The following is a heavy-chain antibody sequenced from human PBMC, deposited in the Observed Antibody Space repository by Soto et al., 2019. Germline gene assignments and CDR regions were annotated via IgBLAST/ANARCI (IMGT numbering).Heavy chain of an antibody. J-gene: IGHJ4*02. Sequence: SETLSLTCTVSGGSISSSSYYWGWIRQPPGKGLEWIGSIYYSGSTYYNPSLKSRVTISVDTSKNQFSLKLSSVTAADTAVYYCARGDFWSGYPFDYWGQGTLVTVS. CDR3: ARGDFWSGYPFDY. CDR1: GGSISSSSYY. CDR2: IYYSGST. V-gene: IGHV4-39*01. D-gene: IGHD3-3*01.